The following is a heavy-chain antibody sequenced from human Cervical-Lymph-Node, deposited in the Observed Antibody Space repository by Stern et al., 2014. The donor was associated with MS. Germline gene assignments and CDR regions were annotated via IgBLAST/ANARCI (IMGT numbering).Heavy chain of an antibody. D-gene: IGHD4-17*01. V-gene: IGHV1-46*03. CDR3: ANPLPYAN. Sequence: VQLLESGAEVKKPGASVKVSCKASGDTFASYPIHWLRQAPGQGPVWMGIVKPNEGRTTYAQTFQGRVTMTRDTSTRTVYMELSSLRAEDTAMYFCANPLPYANWGQGTRVTVSS. CDR1: GDTFASYP. CDR2: VKPNEGRT. J-gene: IGHJ1*01.